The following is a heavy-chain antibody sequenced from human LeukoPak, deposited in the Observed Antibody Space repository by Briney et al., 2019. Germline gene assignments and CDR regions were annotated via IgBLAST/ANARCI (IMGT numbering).Heavy chain of an antibody. V-gene: IGHV4-4*07. CDR1: GGSISGYY. CDR2: IYIIVIT. D-gene: IGHD3-10*01. J-gene: IGHJ5*02. CDR3: ASGAYYGSGNDFRFDP. Sequence: SETLSLTCTVAGGSISGYYWNWIRQPAGKGLEWIGRIYIIVITTYNPSLKRPVTISVDTSKNQFPLKLPSVTAADTAVYFCASGAYYGSGNDFRFDPWGQGTLVTVSS.